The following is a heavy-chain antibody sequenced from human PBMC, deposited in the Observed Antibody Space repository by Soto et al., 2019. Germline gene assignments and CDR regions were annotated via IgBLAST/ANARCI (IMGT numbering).Heavy chain of an antibody. CDR2: IYYSGST. V-gene: IGHV4-59*01. J-gene: IGHJ4*02. D-gene: IGHD1-26*01. Sequence: SETLSLTCTLPGGSISSYYWSWIRQPPGKGLEWIGYIYYSGSTNYNPPLKSRVTISVDTSKNQFSLKVSSVTAADTAVYYCARRYGGNFDYWGQGTLVTVS. CDR1: GGSISSYY. CDR3: ARRYGGNFDY.